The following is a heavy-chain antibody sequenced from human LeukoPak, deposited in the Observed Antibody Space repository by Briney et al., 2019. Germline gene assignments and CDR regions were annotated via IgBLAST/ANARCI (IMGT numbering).Heavy chain of an antibody. J-gene: IGHJ4*02. D-gene: IGHD3-16*02. CDR2: IHFSGTV. V-gene: IGHV4-31*03. CDR1: GASISGTSYY. Sequence: SETLSLTCTVSGASISGTSYYWTWSRHHPREGLEWLGFIHFSGTVYYNPSLISRLIISADTSKTQMSLKLSSVPAADTAVYYCAAGGDIAKGGNYWGQGTQVTVSS. CDR3: AAGGDIAKGGNY.